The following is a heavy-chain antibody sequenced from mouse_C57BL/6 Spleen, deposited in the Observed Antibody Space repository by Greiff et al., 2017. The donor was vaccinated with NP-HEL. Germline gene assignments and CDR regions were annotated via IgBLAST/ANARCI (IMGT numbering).Heavy chain of an antibody. J-gene: IGHJ3*01. CDR1: GYAFSSSW. V-gene: IGHV1-82*01. Sequence: VQLQQSGPELVKPGASVKISCKASGYAFSSSWMNWVKQRPGKGLEWIGRIYPGDGDTNYNGKFKGKATLTADKSSSTAYMQLSSLTSEDSAVYFCARNDYGSSYGGFAYWGQGTLVTVSA. D-gene: IGHD1-1*01. CDR3: ARNDYGSSYGGFAY. CDR2: IYPGDGDT.